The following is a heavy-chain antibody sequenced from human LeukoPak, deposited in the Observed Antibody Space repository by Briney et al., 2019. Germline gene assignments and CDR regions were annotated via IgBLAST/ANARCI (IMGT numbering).Heavy chain of an antibody. Sequence: PSETLSLTCTVSGGSFSSYYWSWIRQPPGKGLEWIGYVYYSGSTNYNPSLKSRVTISVDTSKNQFSLKLSSVTAADTAVYYCARTMEAEVGEYFDYWGPGTLVTVSS. V-gene: IGHV4-59*01. CDR2: VYYSGST. D-gene: IGHD3-10*01. J-gene: IGHJ4*02. CDR1: GGSFSSYY. CDR3: ARTMEAEVGEYFDY.